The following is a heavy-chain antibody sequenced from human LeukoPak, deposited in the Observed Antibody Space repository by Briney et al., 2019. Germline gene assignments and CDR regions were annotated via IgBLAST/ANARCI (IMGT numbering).Heavy chain of an antibody. CDR2: TYYRSKCYN. CDR3: ARGSIAVAGTAIDY. D-gene: IGHD6-19*01. Sequence: SQTLSLTCAISGDSVSSNSAAWNWIRQSPSGGLEWLGRTYYRSKCYNDYAVSVKSRITINPDTSKNQFSLQLNSVTPEDTAVYYCARGSIAVAGTAIDYWGQGTLVTVSS. V-gene: IGHV6-1*01. CDR1: GDSVSSNSAA. J-gene: IGHJ4*02.